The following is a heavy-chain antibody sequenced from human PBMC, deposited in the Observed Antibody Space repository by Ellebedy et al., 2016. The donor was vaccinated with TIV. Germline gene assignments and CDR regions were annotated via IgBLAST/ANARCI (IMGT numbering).Heavy chain of an antibody. V-gene: IGHV3-30*18. Sequence: GESLKISCAASGFTFSSYGMHWVRQAPGKGLEWVAVISYDGNNKYYADFVKGRFTISRDNSKNTLYLQMNSLRAEDTAVYFCVKDGPHGYGYPYYFDYWGQGTLVTVSS. J-gene: IGHJ4*02. CDR1: GFTFSSYG. CDR3: VKDGPHGYGYPYYFDY. D-gene: IGHD5-18*01. CDR2: ISYDGNNK.